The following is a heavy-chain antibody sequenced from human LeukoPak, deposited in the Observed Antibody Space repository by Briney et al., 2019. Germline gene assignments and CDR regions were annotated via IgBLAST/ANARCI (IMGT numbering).Heavy chain of an antibody. CDR3: AKGGRWLQEQLDY. CDR1: GFTFSSYA. Sequence: GGSLRLSCAASGFTFSSYAMSLVRQAPGKGLEWVSAISGSGGSTYYADSVKGRFTISRDNSKNTLYLQMNSLRAEDTAVYYCAKGGRWLQEQLDYWGQGTLVTVSS. V-gene: IGHV3-23*01. J-gene: IGHJ4*02. D-gene: IGHD5-24*01. CDR2: ISGSGGST.